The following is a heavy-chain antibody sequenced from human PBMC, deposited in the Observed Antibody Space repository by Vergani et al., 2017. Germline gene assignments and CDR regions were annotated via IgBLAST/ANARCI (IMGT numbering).Heavy chain of an antibody. D-gene: IGHD3-22*01. Sequence: QVQLQQWGAGLLKPSETLSLTCAVYGGSFSGYYWSWIRQHPGKGLEWIGYIYYSGSTYYNPSLKSRVTISVDTSKNQFSLKLSSVTAADTAVYYCARDLSYYEEQARNDAFDIWGQGTMVTVSS. J-gene: IGHJ3*02. CDR1: GGSFSGYY. CDR2: IYYSGST. V-gene: IGHV4-34*01. CDR3: ARDLSYYEEQARNDAFDI.